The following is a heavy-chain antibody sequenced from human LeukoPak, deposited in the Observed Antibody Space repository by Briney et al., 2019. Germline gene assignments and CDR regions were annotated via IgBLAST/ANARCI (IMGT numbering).Heavy chain of an antibody. CDR2: INHSGST. CDR1: GGSISSSSYY. J-gene: IGHJ4*02. D-gene: IGHD4-23*01. V-gene: IGHV4-39*07. Sequence: SETLSLTCTVSGGSISSSSYYWSWIRQPPGKELEWIGEINHSGSTNYNPSLKSRVTISVDTSKNQFSLKLSSVTAADTAVYYCARDLHGGEIDYWGQGTLVTVSS. CDR3: ARDLHGGEIDY.